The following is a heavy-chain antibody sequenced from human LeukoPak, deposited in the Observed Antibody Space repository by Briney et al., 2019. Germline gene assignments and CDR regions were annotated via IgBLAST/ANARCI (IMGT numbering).Heavy chain of an antibody. D-gene: IGHD3-22*01. V-gene: IGHV3-23*01. J-gene: IGHJ4*02. CDR3: AKDARSYYDSSGYYSDY. CDR2: IRPDGDRT. CDR1: GFTFSTYA. Sequence: PGGSLRLSCAASGFTFSTYAITWVRQGPGKGLEWVSAIRPDGDRTYYANSVRGRFTISRDNPKDTVYLQINGLRAEDTAVYYCAKDARSYYDSSGYYSDYWGQGTLVTVSS.